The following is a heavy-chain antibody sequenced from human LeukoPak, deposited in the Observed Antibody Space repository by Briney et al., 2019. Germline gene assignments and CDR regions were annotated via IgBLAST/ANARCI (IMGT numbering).Heavy chain of an antibody. CDR2: TSPFEDDP. CDR3: AKADLPIIAGARGDAFEI. D-gene: IGHD1-26*01. Sequence: GASVKVSCKASGYSFTNFGIAWVRQAPGQGLEWMGWTSPFEDDPDYAKKFQGRVTMTTDTSTYTAYMELRSLRPDDTGVYYCAKADLPIIAGARGDAFEIWGQGTLVTVSS. CDR1: GYSFTNFG. J-gene: IGHJ3*02. V-gene: IGHV1-18*01.